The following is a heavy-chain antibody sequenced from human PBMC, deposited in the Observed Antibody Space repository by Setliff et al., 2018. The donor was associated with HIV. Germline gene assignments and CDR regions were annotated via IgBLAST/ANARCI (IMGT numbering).Heavy chain of an antibody. D-gene: IGHD7-27*01. CDR2: INHRGTT. V-gene: IGHV4-34*01. CDR1: GESLSGGY. J-gene: IGHJ4*02. CDR3: ARNFWGGSYFDY. Sequence: PSETLSLTCAVYGESLSGGYWSWIRQSPGKGLEWIGEINHRGTTNYNPSLKSRVTISVDTSKNQFSLKLSSVTAADTAVYYCARNFWGGSYFDYWGQGTLVTVSS.